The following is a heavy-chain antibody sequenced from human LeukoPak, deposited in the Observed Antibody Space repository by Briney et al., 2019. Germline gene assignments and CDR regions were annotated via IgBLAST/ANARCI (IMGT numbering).Heavy chain of an antibody. Sequence: GGSLRLSCAASRDTFSSYALHWVRQAQGKGLEYVSAISSKGGSTYYANSVKGRFTISRDNSKNTLSFQMGSLRAEDMAVYYCARDQGTMTGAFDYWGQGSLVTVS. CDR2: ISSKGGST. CDR1: RDTFSSYA. D-gene: IGHD3-22*01. CDR3: ARDQGTMTGAFDY. V-gene: IGHV3-64*01. J-gene: IGHJ4*02.